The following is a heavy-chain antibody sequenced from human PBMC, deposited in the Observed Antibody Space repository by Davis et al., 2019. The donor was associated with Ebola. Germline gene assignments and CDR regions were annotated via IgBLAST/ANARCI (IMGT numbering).Heavy chain of an antibody. Sequence: LETLSLTCTVSGYSISNGFSWGWIRQPPGKGLEWIGSIHYSGSTYYNPSLKSRVTISVDTSKNQFSLKLSSVTAADTAVYYGVNNGVDYWGQGILVTVSS. CDR2: IHYSGST. CDR3: VNNGVDY. J-gene: IGHJ4*02. CDR1: GYSISNGFS. V-gene: IGHV4-38-2*02. D-gene: IGHD1-14*01.